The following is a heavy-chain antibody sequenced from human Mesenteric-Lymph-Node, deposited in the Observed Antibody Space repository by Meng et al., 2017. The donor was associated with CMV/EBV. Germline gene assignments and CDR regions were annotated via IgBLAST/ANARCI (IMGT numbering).Heavy chain of an antibody. CDR1: EYTFTTYD. Sequence: KVACKAYEYTFTTYDINRVGQATGQRLEWMEWRNPNSGNTGNAQKFQGRVTMTRDSSTSTAYMELTNLRAEDTAVYYCARVTGPSDYWGQGTLVTVSS. V-gene: IGHV1-8*01. J-gene: IGHJ4*02. D-gene: IGHD2-8*02. CDR3: ARVTGPSDY. CDR2: RNPNSGNT.